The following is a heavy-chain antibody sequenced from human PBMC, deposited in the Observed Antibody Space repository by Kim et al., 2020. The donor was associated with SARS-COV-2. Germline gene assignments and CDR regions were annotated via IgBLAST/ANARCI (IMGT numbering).Heavy chain of an antibody. Sequence: SVKVSCKASGGTFSTYAISWVRQAPGQGLEWMGRIIPMFGITNNAQKFRGRVTITADKSTSTAYMELSSLRSEDTAVYYCARGAYDSSGYYNYYYGMDV. CDR1: GGTFSTYA. CDR2: IIPMFGIT. V-gene: IGHV1-69*04. J-gene: IGHJ6*01. D-gene: IGHD3-22*01. CDR3: ARGAYDSSGYYNYYYGMDV.